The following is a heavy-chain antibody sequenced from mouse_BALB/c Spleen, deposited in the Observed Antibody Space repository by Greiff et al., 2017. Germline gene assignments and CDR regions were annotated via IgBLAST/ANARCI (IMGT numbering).Heavy chain of an antibody. D-gene: IGHD2-3*01. Sequence: EVKLMESGGGLVKPGGSLKLSCAASGFTFSSYTMSWVRQTPEKRLEWVATISSGGSYTYYPDSVKGRFTISRDNAKNTLYLQMSSLKSEDTAMYYCTRDGRNDGPPFAYWGQGTLVTVSA. V-gene: IGHV5-6-4*01. CDR2: ISSGGSYT. J-gene: IGHJ3*01. CDR3: TRDGRNDGPPFAY. CDR1: GFTFSSYT.